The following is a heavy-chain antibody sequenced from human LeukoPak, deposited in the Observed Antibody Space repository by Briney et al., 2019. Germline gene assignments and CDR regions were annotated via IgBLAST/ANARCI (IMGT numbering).Heavy chain of an antibody. Sequence: GGSLRLCCAASGFTFSSYNMNWVRQAPGKGLEWVSSISASRRYISHADSVKGRFTISRDNAKSSLYLQMNSLRAEDTAVYYCARELSAHQDFDYWGQGTLVTVSS. CDR3: ARELSAHQDFDY. CDR2: ISASRRYI. V-gene: IGHV3-21*01. J-gene: IGHJ4*02. D-gene: IGHD2-2*01. CDR1: GFTFSSYN.